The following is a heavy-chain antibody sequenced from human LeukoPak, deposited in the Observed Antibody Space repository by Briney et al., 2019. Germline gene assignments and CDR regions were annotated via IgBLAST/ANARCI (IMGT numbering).Heavy chain of an antibody. CDR3: ARGKTGIAAAGDY. V-gene: IGHV3-30-3*01. Sequence: GGSLRLSCAASGFTFSSYAMHWDRQAPGKGLEWVAVISYDGSNKYYADSVKGRFTISRDNSKNTLYLQLNNLRTEDTAVYYCARGKTGIAAAGDYWGQGTLVTVSS. CDR1: GFTFSSYA. J-gene: IGHJ4*02. CDR2: ISYDGSNK. D-gene: IGHD6-13*01.